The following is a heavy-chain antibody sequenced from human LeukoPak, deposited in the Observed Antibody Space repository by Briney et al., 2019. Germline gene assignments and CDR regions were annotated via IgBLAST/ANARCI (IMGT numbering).Heavy chain of an antibody. CDR2: ISYDGSNK. V-gene: IGHV3-30*04. D-gene: IGHD5-12*01. CDR1: GFTFSSYA. J-gene: IGHJ4*02. Sequence: GGSLRLSCAASGFTFSSYAMHWVRQAPGKGLEWVAVISYDGSNKYYADSVKGRFTISRDNSKNTLYLQMNSLRAEDTAVYYCARDHENSGYDHCDCWGQGTLVTVSS. CDR3: ARDHENSGYDHCDC.